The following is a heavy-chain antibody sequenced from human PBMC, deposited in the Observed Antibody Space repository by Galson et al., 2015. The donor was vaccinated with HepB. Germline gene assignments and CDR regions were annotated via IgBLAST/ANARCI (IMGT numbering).Heavy chain of an antibody. V-gene: IGHV3-9*01. D-gene: IGHD2-2*01. J-gene: IGHJ4*02. Sequence: SLRLSCAASGFAFSRYAMHWVRQAPGKGLEWVSAIRWNSGTKGYVDSVKGRFTISRDNAKNFLYLEMNSLRAEDTALYYCAKDLTGYCSTTSCYGTYTALDFWGQGTLVTVSS. CDR2: IRWNSGTK. CDR1: GFAFSRYA. CDR3: AKDLTGYCSTTSCYGTYTALDF.